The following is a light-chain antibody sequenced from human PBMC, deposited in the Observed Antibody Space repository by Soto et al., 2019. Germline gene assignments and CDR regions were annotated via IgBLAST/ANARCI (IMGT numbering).Light chain of an antibody. V-gene: IGKV3-20*01. Sequence: EIVLTQSPATLSLSPGERATLSCRASQSVGSFLAWYQQKPGQAPRLLIYGASSRATGIPDRFSGSGSGTDFTLTISRLEPEDFAVYYCQQYGSSPPITCGQGTRLEIK. CDR3: QQYGSSPPIT. J-gene: IGKJ5*01. CDR2: GAS. CDR1: QSVGSF.